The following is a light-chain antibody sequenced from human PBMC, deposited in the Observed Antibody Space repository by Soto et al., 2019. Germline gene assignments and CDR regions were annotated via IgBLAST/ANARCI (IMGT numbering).Light chain of an antibody. V-gene: IGLV1-40*01. CDR2: GNS. J-gene: IGLJ2*01. CDR1: RSNIGAGYD. Sequence: QSVLTQPPSVSGAPGQRVTISCTGSRSNIGAGYDVHWYQQLPGTAPKPLIYGNSNRPSGVPDRFSGSKSGTSASLAITGLQAEDEADYYCQSYDSSLSGSGVFGGGTKLTVL. CDR3: QSYDSSLSGSGV.